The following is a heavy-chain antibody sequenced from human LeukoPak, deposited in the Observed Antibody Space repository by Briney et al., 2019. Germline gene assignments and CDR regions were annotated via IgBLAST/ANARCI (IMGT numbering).Heavy chain of an antibody. J-gene: IGHJ4*02. D-gene: IGHD2-2*01. CDR3: ARGVPGALAGFDL. V-gene: IGHV1-18*01. CDR2: ISTYIRIT. CDR1: GYTFTKYG. Sequence: GAPGKVSCKASGYTFTKYGITWLRQAPGQGLEWMGWISTYIRITKYTQKFQGRVTMATDTTTTTAYMELRSLRSDDTAVYFCARGVPGALAGFDLWGQGTLVTVSS.